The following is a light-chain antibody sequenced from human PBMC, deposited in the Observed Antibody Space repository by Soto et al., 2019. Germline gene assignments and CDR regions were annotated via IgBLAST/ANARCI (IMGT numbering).Light chain of an antibody. V-gene: IGKV1-13*02. CDR2: DVS. Sequence: AIQLTQSPSSLSASVGDRVTITCRASQDIRGALAWYQQKPGKPPKLLIFDVSSLQSGVPSRFSGSGSGTEFTLTISSLQPEDFATYYCQQFKTYPITFGQGTRLEIK. CDR3: QQFKTYPIT. CDR1: QDIRGA. J-gene: IGKJ5*01.